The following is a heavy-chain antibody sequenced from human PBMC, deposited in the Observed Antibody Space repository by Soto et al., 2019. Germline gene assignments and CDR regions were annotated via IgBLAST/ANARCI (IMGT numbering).Heavy chain of an antibody. J-gene: IGHJ3*02. Sequence: QVQLVESGGGVVQPGRSPRLSCAASGFTFSSYAMHWVRQAPGKGLEWVAVISYDGSNKYYADSVKGRFTISRDNSKNTLYLQMNSLRAEDTAVYYCARSRDTTYYYDSSGHNAFDIWGQGTMVTVSS. CDR2: ISYDGSNK. CDR3: ARSRDTTYYYDSSGHNAFDI. D-gene: IGHD3-22*01. CDR1: GFTFSSYA. V-gene: IGHV3-30-3*01.